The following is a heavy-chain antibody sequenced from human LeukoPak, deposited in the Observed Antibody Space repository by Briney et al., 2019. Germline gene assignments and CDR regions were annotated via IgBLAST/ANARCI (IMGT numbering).Heavy chain of an antibody. CDR2: ISSSSSYI. Sequence: PGGSLRLSCAASVFTFSSYSMNWVREAPGKGVEWVSSISSSSSYIYYADSVKGRFTISRDNAKNSLYLQMNSLRAEDTAVYYCARSCSSTSCYSDYWGQGTLVTVSS. CDR3: ARSCSSTSCYSDY. D-gene: IGHD2-2*02. CDR1: VFTFSSYS. J-gene: IGHJ4*02. V-gene: IGHV3-21*01.